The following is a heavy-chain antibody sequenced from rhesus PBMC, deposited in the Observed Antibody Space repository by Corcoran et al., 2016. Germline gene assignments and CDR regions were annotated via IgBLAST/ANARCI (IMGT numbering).Heavy chain of an antibody. CDR1: GGSFSSYW. CDR2: INGNSGST. D-gene: IGHD6-25*01. J-gene: IGHJ4*01. V-gene: IGHV4-80*01. Sequence: QVQLQESGPGLVKPSETLSLTCAVSGGSFSSYWWSWIRQPPGKGLEWIGEINGNSGSTNYNPSLKSRVTISKDASKNQFSLKLSSVTAADTAVYYCARWGAAGGNDYWGQGVLVTVSS. CDR3: ARWGAAGGNDY.